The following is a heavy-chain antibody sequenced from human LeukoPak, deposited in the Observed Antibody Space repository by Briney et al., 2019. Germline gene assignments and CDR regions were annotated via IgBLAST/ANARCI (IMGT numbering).Heavy chain of an antibody. D-gene: IGHD5-12*01. J-gene: IGHJ5*02. CDR2: ISTMSNYI. Sequence: GGSLRLSCAASGFDFSTYAINWVRQAPGKGLEWVSSISTMSNYIFYGDSVKGRFTISRDNAKNSVYLQVNSLRPEDTAVYYCSRDRLGGLDLWGQGTLVTASS. V-gene: IGHV3-21*01. CDR3: SRDRLGGLDL. CDR1: GFDFSTYA.